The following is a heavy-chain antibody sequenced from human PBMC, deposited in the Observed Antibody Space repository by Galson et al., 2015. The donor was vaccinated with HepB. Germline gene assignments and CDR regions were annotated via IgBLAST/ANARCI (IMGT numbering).Heavy chain of an antibody. CDR2: INSRGST. V-gene: IGHV4-59*01. CDR3: ARDWIRDGASYYFDY. CDR1: GGALSSYL. J-gene: IGHJ4*02. Sequence: ETLSLTCTVSGGALSSYLWTWIRQPPGKGLEWVGYINSRGSTDYNPSLKSRVSISVDTSKKQFSLKLSSVTAADTAIYYCARDWIRDGASYYFDYWGQGTLVTVSS. D-gene: IGHD5-24*01.